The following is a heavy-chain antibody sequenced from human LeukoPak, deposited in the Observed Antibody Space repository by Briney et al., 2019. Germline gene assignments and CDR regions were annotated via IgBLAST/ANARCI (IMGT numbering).Heavy chain of an antibody. CDR3: ARVLDYYYDSSGLMDY. CDR2: ISGSGGST. CDR1: GFTFSSYG. J-gene: IGHJ4*02. Sequence: GGSLRLSCAASGFTFSSYGMSWVRQAPGKGLEWVSGISGSGGSTYYADSVKGRFTISRDNAKNSLYLQMNSLRAEDTAVYYCARVLDYYYDSSGLMDYWGQGTLVTVSS. D-gene: IGHD3-22*01. V-gene: IGHV3-23*01.